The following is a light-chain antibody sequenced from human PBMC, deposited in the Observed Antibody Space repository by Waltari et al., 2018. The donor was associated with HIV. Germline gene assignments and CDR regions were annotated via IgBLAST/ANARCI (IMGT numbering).Light chain of an antibody. CDR2: GVT. CDR3: YSYSDSGTLV. J-gene: IGLJ3*02. Sequence: QSALTQPASLSGSPGHSVTITCSGPTRDVASYILVSWYQQHPGKAPKLIIFGVTNRASGISDRFSGSKFGDTASLTISGLQADDEAHYYCYSYSDSGTLVFGGGTKLTVL. V-gene: IGLV2-14*03. CDR1: TRDVASYIL.